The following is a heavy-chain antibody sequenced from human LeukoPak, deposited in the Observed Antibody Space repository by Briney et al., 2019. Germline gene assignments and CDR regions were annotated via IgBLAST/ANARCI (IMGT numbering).Heavy chain of an antibody. Sequence: SETLSLTCTVSGVXISTYYWSWIRQPPGKGLEWIGYIDYSGSTKNPSLKSRVSISVDTSKNQFSLKLSSVTAADTAVYLCAGHGSAYSFDYWGQGTLVTVSS. CDR2: IDYSGST. V-gene: IGHV4-59*08. CDR3: AGHGSAYSFDY. CDR1: GVXISTYY. D-gene: IGHD6-25*01. J-gene: IGHJ4*02.